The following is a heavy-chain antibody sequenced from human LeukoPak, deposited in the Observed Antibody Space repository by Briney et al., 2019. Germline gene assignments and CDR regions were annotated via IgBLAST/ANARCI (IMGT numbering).Heavy chain of an antibody. CDR2: INHSGST. J-gene: IGHJ6*02. Sequence: SETLSLTCAVYGGSFSGYYWSWIRQPPGKGLEWIGEINHSGSTNYNPSLKSRVSISVDTSKNQFSLKLSSVTAADTAMFYCARESVDTALDVWGQGTTVTVSS. D-gene: IGHD5-18*01. CDR1: GGSFSGYY. V-gene: IGHV4-34*01. CDR3: ARESVDTALDV.